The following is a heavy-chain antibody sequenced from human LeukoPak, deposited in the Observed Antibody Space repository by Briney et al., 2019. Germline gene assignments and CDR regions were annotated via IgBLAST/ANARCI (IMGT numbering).Heavy chain of an antibody. CDR3: ARGVYIAAAQYGY. J-gene: IGHJ4*02. CDR2: IYYSGTT. D-gene: IGHD6-13*01. CDR1: GCSISNYY. Sequence: PSETLSLTCTVSGCSISNYYWSWIRQPPGKGLEWIGYIYYSGTTNYNPSLKSRVTISVDTSKNQFSLKLNSVTAADTAVYYCARGVYIAAAQYGYWGQGTLVTVSS. V-gene: IGHV4-59*01.